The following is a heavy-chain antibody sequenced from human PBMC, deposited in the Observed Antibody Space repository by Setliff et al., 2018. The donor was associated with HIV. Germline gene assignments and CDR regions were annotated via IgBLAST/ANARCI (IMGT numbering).Heavy chain of an antibody. CDR3: ARSQWEVPILSWFDP. CDR2: ISYDGSNK. J-gene: IGHJ5*02. CDR1: GFTFSSYG. Sequence: PGGSLRLSCAASGFTFSSYGMHWVRQAPGKGLEWVAVISYDGSNKYYADSVKGRFTISRDNSKNTLFLQMDSLNHEDTALYFCARSQWEVPILSWFDPWGQGTSVTVSS. D-gene: IGHD1-26*01. V-gene: IGHV3-30*03.